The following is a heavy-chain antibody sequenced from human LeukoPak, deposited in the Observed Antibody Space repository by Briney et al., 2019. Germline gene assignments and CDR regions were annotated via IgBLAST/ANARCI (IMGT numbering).Heavy chain of an antibody. CDR1: GFPFSSYA. CDR2: ISNSDDST. V-gene: IGHV3-23*01. Sequence: GGSLRLSCAASGFPFSSYAMSWVRQAPGEGLEWVSTISNSDDSTYYADSVKGRFTISRDNSKNTLFLQMSSLRAEDTAVYYCAKEPIVAVNGPVWGIGTTVTISS. D-gene: IGHD6-13*01. CDR3: AKEPIVAVNGPV. J-gene: IGHJ6*04.